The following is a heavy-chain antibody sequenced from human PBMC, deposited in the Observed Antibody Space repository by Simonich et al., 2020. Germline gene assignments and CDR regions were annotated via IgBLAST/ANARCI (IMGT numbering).Heavy chain of an antibody. V-gene: IGHV4-39*01. CDR1: GGSISSSSYY. J-gene: IGHJ3*02. CDR3: ARHAGFAFDI. Sequence: QLQLQESGPGLVKPSETLSLTCTVSGGSISSSSYYWGWIRQPPGKGLEWIGRIYYSGSTSYNPPLKSGVTISVDTSKTQFSLKLSSVTAADTAVYYCARHAGFAFDIWGQGTMVTVSS. CDR2: IYYSGST. D-gene: IGHD6-13*01.